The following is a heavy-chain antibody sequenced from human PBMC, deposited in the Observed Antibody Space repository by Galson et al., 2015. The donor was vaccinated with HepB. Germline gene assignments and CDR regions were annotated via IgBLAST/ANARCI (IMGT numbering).Heavy chain of an antibody. V-gene: IGHV3-48*03. CDR3: ARGGIAAAGGDV. J-gene: IGHJ6*02. Sequence: SLRLSCAASGFTFSSYEMNWVRQAPGKGLEWVSYISSSGSTIYYADSVKGRFTISRDNAKNSLYLQMNSLRAEDTAVYYCARGGIAAAGGDVWGQGTTVTVSS. D-gene: IGHD6-13*01. CDR1: GFTFSSYE. CDR2: ISSSGSTI.